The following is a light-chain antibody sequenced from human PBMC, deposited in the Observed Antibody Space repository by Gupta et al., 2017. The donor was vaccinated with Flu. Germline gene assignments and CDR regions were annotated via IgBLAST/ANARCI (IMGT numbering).Light chain of an antibody. CDR2: SNN. CDR1: SSTIGSNT. Sequence: QSVLTQPPSATGPPGQRVTISCSGSSSTIGSNTVTWYQQRPGTSPKLLIYSNNQRRSGFPARFSGSKSGTSASLAISGLQAEDEADYYCAAWDDSLNGWVFGGGTKLTVL. J-gene: IGLJ3*02. V-gene: IGLV1-44*01. CDR3: AAWDDSLNGWV.